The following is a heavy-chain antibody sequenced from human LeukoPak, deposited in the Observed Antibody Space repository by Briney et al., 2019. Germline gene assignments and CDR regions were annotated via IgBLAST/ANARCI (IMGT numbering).Heavy chain of an antibody. CDR1: GGSFSGYY. CDR2: IYHSGST. CDR3: ARGNSYGPHDAFDI. D-gene: IGHD3-16*01. V-gene: IGHV4-34*01. J-gene: IGHJ3*02. Sequence: SETLSLTCAVYGGSFSGYYWSWIRQPPGKGLEWIGSIYHSGSTYYNPSLKSRVTISVDTSKNQFSLKLSSVTAADTAMYSCARGNSYGPHDAFDIWGQGTMVTISS.